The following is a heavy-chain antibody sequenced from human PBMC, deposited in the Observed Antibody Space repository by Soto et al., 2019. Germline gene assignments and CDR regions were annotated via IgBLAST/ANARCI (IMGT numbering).Heavy chain of an antibody. Sequence: PGGSLRLSCAASGFAFGDYTMHWVRQAPGKGLEWVSRIDSDGSSTSYADSVKGRFTISRDNAKNTLYLQMNSLRAEDTAVYYCAKSNWFDPWGQGTLVTVSS. CDR2: IDSDGSST. CDR3: AKSNWFDP. CDR1: GFAFGDYT. V-gene: IGHV3-74*01. J-gene: IGHJ5*02.